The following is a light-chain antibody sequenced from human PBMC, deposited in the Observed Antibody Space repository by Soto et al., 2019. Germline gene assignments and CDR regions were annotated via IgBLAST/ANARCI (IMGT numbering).Light chain of an antibody. CDR1: QSVSSSY. CDR2: GAS. CDR3: QQYGSSQIT. J-gene: IGKJ4*01. V-gene: IGKV3-20*01. Sequence: DIVLTQSPGTLSWSPGERATLSCRASQSVSSSYLAWYQQKPGQAPRLLIYGASSRATGIPDRFSGSGSGTDFTLTISRLEPEDFAVYYCQQYGSSQITFGGGTKVDIK.